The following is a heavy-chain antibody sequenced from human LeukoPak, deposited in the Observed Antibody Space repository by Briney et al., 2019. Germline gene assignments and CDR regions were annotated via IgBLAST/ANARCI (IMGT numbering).Heavy chain of an antibody. CDR1: GGTFSSYD. CDR3: AGGRTDIVVVPATLRNYYFDY. CDR2: IMPMFGKT. Sequence: SVKVSCKASGGTFSSYDISWVRQAPGQGLEWMRGIMPMFGKTNYAQKFQGRVTTTADKATSTAYMELSSLRSEDTAVYYCAGGRTDIVVVPATLRNYYFDYWGQGTLVTVSS. D-gene: IGHD2-2*01. J-gene: IGHJ4*02. V-gene: IGHV1-69*06.